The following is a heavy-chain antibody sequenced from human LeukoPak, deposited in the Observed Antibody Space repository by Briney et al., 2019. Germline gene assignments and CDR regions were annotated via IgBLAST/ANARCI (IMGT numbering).Heavy chain of an antibody. CDR1: GFTFDDYA. Sequence: QAGGSLRLSCAASGFTFDDYAMHWVRQAPGKGLEWVSLISWDGGSTYYADSVKGRFTISRDNSKNSLYLQMNSLSAEDTALYYCAKDSRNSYYYDTSGYMDVWGKGTTVTVSS. V-gene: IGHV3-43D*03. J-gene: IGHJ6*04. D-gene: IGHD3-22*01. CDR2: ISWDGGST. CDR3: AKDSRNSYYYDTSGYMDV.